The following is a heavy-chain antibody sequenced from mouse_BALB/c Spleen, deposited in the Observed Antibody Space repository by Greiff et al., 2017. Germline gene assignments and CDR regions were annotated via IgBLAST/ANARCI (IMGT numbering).Heavy chain of an antibody. J-gene: IGHJ1*01. CDR3: ARRYDYWYFDV. Sequence: EVQLQQSGPELVKPGASVKMSCKASGYTFNSYVMHWVKQKPGQGLEWIGYINPYNDGTKYNEKFKGKATLTSDKSSSTAYMELSSLTSEDSAVYYCARRYDYWYFDVWGAGTTVTVSS. CDR1: GYTFNSYV. CDR2: INPYNDGT. V-gene: IGHV1-14*01. D-gene: IGHD2-3*01.